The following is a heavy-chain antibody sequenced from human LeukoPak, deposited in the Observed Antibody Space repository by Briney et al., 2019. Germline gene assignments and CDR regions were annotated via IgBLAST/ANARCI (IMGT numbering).Heavy chain of an antibody. CDR3: ARVAYDYVWGSYSPYFDY. CDR1: GYTFTSYY. J-gene: IGHJ4*02. Sequence: GASVKVSCKSSGYTFTSYYMHWVRQAPGQGLEWMGIINPSGGSTSYAQKFQGRVTMTRDTSTSTVYMELSSLRSEDTAVYYCARVAYDYVWGSYSPYFDYWGQGTLVTVSS. CDR2: INPSGGST. D-gene: IGHD3-16*01. V-gene: IGHV1-46*01.